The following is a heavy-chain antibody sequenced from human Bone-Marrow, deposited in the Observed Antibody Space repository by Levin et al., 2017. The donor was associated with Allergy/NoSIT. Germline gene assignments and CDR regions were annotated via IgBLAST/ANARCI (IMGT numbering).Heavy chain of an antibody. J-gene: IGHJ6*02. Sequence: GESLKISCAASGFTFSSYAMHWVRQAPGKGLEWVAVISYDGSNKYYADSVKGRFTISRDNSKNTLYLQMNSLRAEDTAVYYCARVRYSALSYDYVWGSYRPKHNYYGMDVWGQGTTVTVSS. CDR3: ARVRYSALSYDYVWGSYRPKHNYYGMDV. CDR1: GFTFSSYA. CDR2: ISYDGSNK. D-gene: IGHD3-16*02. V-gene: IGHV3-30-3*01.